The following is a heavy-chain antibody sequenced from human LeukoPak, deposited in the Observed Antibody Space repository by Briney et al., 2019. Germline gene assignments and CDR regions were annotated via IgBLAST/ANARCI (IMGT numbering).Heavy chain of an antibody. CDR3: AREGGQRLWFGELLSLNWFDP. V-gene: IGHV5-51*01. CDR1: GYSFTSYW. D-gene: IGHD3-10*01. CDR2: IYPGDSDT. J-gene: IGHJ5*02. Sequence: GESLKISCKGSGYSFTSYWIGWVRQMPGKGLEWMGIIYPGDSDTRYSPFFQGQVTISADKSISTAYLQWSSLKASDTAMYYCAREGGQRLWFGELLSLNWFDPWGQGTLVTVSS.